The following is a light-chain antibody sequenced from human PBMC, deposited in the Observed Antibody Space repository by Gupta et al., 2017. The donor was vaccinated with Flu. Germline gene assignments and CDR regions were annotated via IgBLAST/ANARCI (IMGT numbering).Light chain of an antibody. CDR2: AAA. J-gene: IGKJ1*01. Sequence: SSLSASVGDRGTITCRASQTIDSSLNWYQQKPGRAPTLLLYAAASWQTGVPSRFSGSGSGTELTLTISSRQQEDFATYYCQQSSSTPPWTFGQGTRVEI. CDR3: QQSSSTPPWT. V-gene: IGKV1-39*01. CDR1: QTIDSS.